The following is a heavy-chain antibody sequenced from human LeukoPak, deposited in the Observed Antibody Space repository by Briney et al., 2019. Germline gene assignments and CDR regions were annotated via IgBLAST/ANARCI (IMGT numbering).Heavy chain of an antibody. CDR2: IYYSGST. V-gene: IGHV4-39*07. CDR1: GGSISSSSYY. J-gene: IGHJ5*02. Sequence: KPSETLSLTCTVSGGSISSSSYYWGWIRQPPGKGLEWIGSIYYSGSTYYNPSLKSRVTISVDTSKNQFSLKLSSVTAADTAVYYCGREVVAPRWFDPWGQGTLVTVSS. CDR3: GREVVAPRWFDP. D-gene: IGHD2-15*01.